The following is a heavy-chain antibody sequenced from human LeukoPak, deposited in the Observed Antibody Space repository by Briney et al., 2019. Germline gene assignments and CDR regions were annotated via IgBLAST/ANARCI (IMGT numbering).Heavy chain of an antibody. CDR3: ARSGRGLTGYPYGWFDP. V-gene: IGHV1-2*02. CDR1: GYTFTGYY. D-gene: IGHD3-9*01. Sequence: ASVKVSRKASGYTFTGYYMHWVRQAPGQGLEWMGWINPNSGGTNYAQKFQGRVTMTRDTSISTAYMELSRLRSDDTAVYYCARSGRGLTGYPYGWFDPWGQGTLVTVSS. CDR2: INPNSGGT. J-gene: IGHJ5*02.